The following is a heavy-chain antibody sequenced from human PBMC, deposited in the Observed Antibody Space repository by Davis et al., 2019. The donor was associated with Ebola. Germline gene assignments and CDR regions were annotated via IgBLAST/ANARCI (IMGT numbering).Heavy chain of an antibody. D-gene: IGHD3-22*01. V-gene: IGHV1-18*04. CDR3: ASRAPEDYYDSSGYYHPAAYWYFDL. Sequence: ASVKVSCKASGYTFTSYGISWVRQAPGQGLEWMGWISAYNGNTNYAQKLQGRVTMTTDTPTSTAYMELRSLRSDDTAVYYCASRAPEDYYDSSGYYHPAAYWYFDLWGRGTLVTVSS. J-gene: IGHJ2*01. CDR2: ISAYNGNT. CDR1: GYTFTSYG.